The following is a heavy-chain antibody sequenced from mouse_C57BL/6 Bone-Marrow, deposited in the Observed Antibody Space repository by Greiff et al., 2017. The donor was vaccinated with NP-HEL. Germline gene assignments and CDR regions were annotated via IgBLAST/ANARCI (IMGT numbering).Heavy chain of an antibody. D-gene: IGHD2-5*01. CDR1: GYTFTSYG. Sequence: VQLQQSGAELARPGASVKLSCKASGYTFTSYGISWVKQRTGQGLEWIGEIYPRSGNTYYNEKFKGKATLTADKSSSTAYMELRSLTSEDSAVYFCARFGSNYFRYFDVWGTGTTVTVSS. CDR2: IYPRSGNT. CDR3: ARFGSNYFRYFDV. V-gene: IGHV1-81*01. J-gene: IGHJ1*03.